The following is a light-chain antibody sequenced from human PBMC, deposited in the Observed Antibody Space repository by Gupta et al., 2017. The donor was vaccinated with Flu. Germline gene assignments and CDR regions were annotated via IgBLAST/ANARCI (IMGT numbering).Light chain of an antibody. CDR3: VLYMGAGVWV. J-gene: IGLJ3*02. CDR2: STN. CDR1: SGSVSPSYY. Sequence: QTVVTQEPSLSVSPGGTATRTCGLRSGSVSPSYYPTWYQQTPGQAPRTLIYSTNTRSSGVPDRFSGSILGNNAALTITGAQANDESDYYCVLYMGAGVWVFGGGTKVTVL. V-gene: IGLV8-61*01.